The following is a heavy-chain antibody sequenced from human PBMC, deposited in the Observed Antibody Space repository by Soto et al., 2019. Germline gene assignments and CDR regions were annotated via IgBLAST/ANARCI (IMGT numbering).Heavy chain of an antibody. CDR2: ISGSGSST. J-gene: IGHJ6*02. CDR3: AKDPTELVFYYYHGRVV. Sequence: GGSLRLSCAASGFTFSSYAMSWVRQAPGKGLEWVSAISGSGSSTYYADSVKGRFTISRDNSKNTLYLQMNSLRAEDTAVYYCAKDPTELVFYYYHGRVVWGQAPRFPVSS. CDR1: GFTFSSYA. V-gene: IGHV3-23*01. D-gene: IGHD1-20*01.